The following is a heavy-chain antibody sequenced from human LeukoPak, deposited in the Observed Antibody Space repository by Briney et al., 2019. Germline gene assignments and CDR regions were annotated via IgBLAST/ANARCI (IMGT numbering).Heavy chain of an antibody. CDR2: IYWDDDK. Sequence: ESCPTLVNPTQTLTLTCTFSGFSLTTSGVGVGWIRQPPGKALEWLAVIYWDDDKRYSPSLKSRLTITKDTSKNQVVLTMTNMNPVDTATYYCAHSRYYYHSSGYDYEYWGQGTLVTVSS. J-gene: IGHJ4*02. V-gene: IGHV2-5*02. CDR1: GFSLTTSGVG. CDR3: AHSRYYYHSSGYDYEY. D-gene: IGHD3-22*01.